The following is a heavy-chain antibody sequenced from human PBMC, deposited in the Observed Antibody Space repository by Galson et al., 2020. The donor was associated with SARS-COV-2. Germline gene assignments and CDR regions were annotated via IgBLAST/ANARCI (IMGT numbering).Heavy chain of an antibody. CDR3: AKLPAAEDWFFDV. V-gene: IGHV4-39*02. J-gene: IGHJ2*01. CDR2: IYYSGAT. CDR1: GGSISNRSYF. D-gene: IGHD2-2*01. Sequence: SETLSPTCTVSGGSISNRSYFWAWIRQPPGKGLEWIGSIYYSGATYYNPSLKSRVTLSIDTSKSHFFLNVTSVTAADVAVYYCAKLPAAEDWFFDVWGRGTLVTGSS.